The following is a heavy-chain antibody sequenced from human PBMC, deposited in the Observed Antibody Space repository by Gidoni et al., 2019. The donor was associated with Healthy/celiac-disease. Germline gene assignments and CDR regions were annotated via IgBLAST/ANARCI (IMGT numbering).Heavy chain of an antibody. V-gene: IGHV1-18*01. J-gene: IGHJ4*02. CDR3: ARDFPRNVVVVAAPPEV. D-gene: IGHD2-15*01. CDR2: ISAYNGNT. Sequence: QVQLVQSGAEVKKPGSAVKVSCKASGYTFTSYGISWVRPAPGQGLEWLGWISAYNGNTNYAQKLQGRVTMTTDTSTSTAYMELRSLRSDDTAVYYCARDFPRNVVVVAAPPEVWGQGTLVTVSS. CDR1: GYTFTSYG.